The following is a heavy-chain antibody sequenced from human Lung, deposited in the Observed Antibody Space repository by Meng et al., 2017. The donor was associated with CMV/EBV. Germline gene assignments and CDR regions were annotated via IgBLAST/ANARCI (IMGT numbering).Heavy chain of an antibody. CDR2: INSDGSST. CDR3: AREGYCSSTSCLYYYYYGMDV. CDR1: GFTFSSYW. V-gene: IGHV3-74*01. J-gene: IGHJ6*02. D-gene: IGHD2-2*01. Sequence: GGSLRLSCAASGFTFSSYWMHWVRQAPGKGLVWVSRINSDGSSTSYADSVKGRFTISRDNAKNTLYLQMNSLRAEDTAVYYCAREGYCSSTSCLYYYYYGMDVWGQGTTVTVSS.